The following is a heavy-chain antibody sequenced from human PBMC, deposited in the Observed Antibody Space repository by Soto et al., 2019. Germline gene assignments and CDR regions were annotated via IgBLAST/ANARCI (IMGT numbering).Heavy chain of an antibody. Sequence: ASVKVSCKASGGTFSSYAISWVRQAPGQGLEWMGGIIPIFGTANYAQKFQGRVTITADESTSTAYMELSSLRSEDTAVYYCARGGPPVLRFFYYYGMDVWGQGTTVTVS. J-gene: IGHJ6*02. V-gene: IGHV1-69*13. CDR1: GGTFSSYA. CDR3: ARGGPPVLRFFYYYGMDV. D-gene: IGHD3-3*01. CDR2: IIPIFGTA.